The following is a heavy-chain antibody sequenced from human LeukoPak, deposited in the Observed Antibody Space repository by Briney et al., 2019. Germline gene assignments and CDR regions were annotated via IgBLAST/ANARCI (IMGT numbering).Heavy chain of an antibody. D-gene: IGHD1-26*01. CDR1: GFSFSTYW. J-gene: IGHJ4*02. Sequence: GGSLRLSCAATGFSFSTYWMAWVRQAPGKGLERVANIKGDESARHQADSVKGRFTISRDNAQRSVYLQMSRLRGEDTGVYYCARDVGGSLDYWGQGTLVTVSS. V-gene: IGHV3-7*01. CDR2: IKGDESAR. CDR3: ARDVGGSLDY.